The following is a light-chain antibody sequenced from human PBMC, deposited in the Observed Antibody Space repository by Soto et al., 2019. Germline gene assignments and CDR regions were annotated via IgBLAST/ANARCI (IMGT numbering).Light chain of an antibody. J-gene: IGKJ1*01. Sequence: TQSPSSLSAFVGDSVTITCRASQDIKDEVGWYQQKPGKAPRLLIFSASSLQSGVPSRFRGSGTGTDFTLTISGLQAADFATYYCLQHDSYPWTFGQGTKWIS. V-gene: IGKV1-6*01. CDR2: SAS. CDR3: LQHDSYPWT. CDR1: QDIKDE.